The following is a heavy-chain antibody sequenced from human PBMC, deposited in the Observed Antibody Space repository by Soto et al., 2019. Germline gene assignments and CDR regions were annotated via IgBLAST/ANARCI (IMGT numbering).Heavy chain of an antibody. V-gene: IGHV4-30-4*01. J-gene: IGHJ4*02. CDR2: IYYSGST. D-gene: IGHD3-22*01. Sequence: QVQLQESGPGLVKPSQTLSLTCTVSGGSISSGDYYWSWIRQPPGKGLEWIGYIYYSGSTYYNPSRKSRVTISVDTAKNQFSLKLSSVTAADTAVYYCARVRKEDSSGYYAYYFDYWGQGTLVTVSS. CDR3: ARVRKEDSSGYYAYYFDY. CDR1: GGSISSGDYY.